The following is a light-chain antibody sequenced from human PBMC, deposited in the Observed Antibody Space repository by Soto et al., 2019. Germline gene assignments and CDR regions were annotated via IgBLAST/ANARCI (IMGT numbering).Light chain of an antibody. CDR3: QQYYSTLVS. J-gene: IGKJ4*01. CDR2: WAS. V-gene: IGKV4-1*01. CDR1: QSVLYGPNNKNY. Sequence: DIVMTQSPDSLAVSLGERATINCKSSQSVLYGPNNKNYFAWYQLKPGQPPKLLIYWASTRKSGVPDRFSGSGSGTDFTLTISSLQAEDVAVYYCQQYYSTLVSFGGGTKVEIK.